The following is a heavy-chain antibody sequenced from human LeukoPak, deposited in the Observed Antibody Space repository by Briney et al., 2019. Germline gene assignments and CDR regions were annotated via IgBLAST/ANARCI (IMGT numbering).Heavy chain of an antibody. V-gene: IGHV1-69*04. J-gene: IGHJ4*02. CDR3: ASDLDYYDSSGYYFDY. CDR1: GGTFSSYA. Sequence: SVKVSCKASGGTFSSYAISWVRQAPGQGLEWMGRIISILGIANYAQKFQGRVTITADKSTSTAYMELSSLRSEDTAVYYCASDLDYYDSSGYYFDYWGQGTLVTVSS. CDR2: IISILGIA. D-gene: IGHD3-22*01.